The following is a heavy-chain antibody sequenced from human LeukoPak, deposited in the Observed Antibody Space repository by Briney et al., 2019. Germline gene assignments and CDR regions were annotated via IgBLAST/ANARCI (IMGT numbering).Heavy chain of an antibody. CDR1: GFTFSTHW. CDR2: IQQDGSET. Sequence: GGSLRLSCAASGFTFSTHWMSWVRQAPGKGLEWVANIQQDGSETYYVDSVKGRFTISRDNTKNSLYLQMNSLRAEDTAVYYCAREEGGRIAAAEGDYWGQGTLVTVSS. D-gene: IGHD6-13*01. V-gene: IGHV3-7*03. J-gene: IGHJ4*02. CDR3: AREEGGRIAAAEGDY.